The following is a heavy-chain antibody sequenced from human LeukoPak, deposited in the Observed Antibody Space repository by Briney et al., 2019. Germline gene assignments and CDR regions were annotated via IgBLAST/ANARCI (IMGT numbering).Heavy chain of an antibody. D-gene: IGHD2-2*01. Sequence: PGGSLRLSCRVSGLIVSREWMHWVRQAPGEGLVWVARSNEDGSFTGYADSVEGRFTISRDNAKNSLYLQMNSLRAEDTAVYYCARDRQTSCSSTTCSFDHFDYWGQGTLVTVSS. J-gene: IGHJ4*02. CDR1: GLIVSREW. CDR3: ARDRQTSCSSTTCSFDHFDY. V-gene: IGHV3-74*01. CDR2: SNEDGSFT.